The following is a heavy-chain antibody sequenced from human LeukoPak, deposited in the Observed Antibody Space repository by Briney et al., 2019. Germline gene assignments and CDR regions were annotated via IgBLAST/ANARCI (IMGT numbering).Heavy chain of an antibody. Sequence: GRSLRLSCAASGFTFSSYAMHWVRQAPGKGLEWVAVISYDGSNKYYADSVKGRFTISRDNTKNTLYLQMNSLRAEDTAVYYCARDRAVPAAKTYYFDYWAKEPRFTVSS. J-gene: IGHJ4*01. D-gene: IGHD2-2*01. CDR2: ISYDGSNK. V-gene: IGHV3-30-3*01. CDR1: GFTFSSYA. CDR3: ARDRAVPAAKTYYFDY.